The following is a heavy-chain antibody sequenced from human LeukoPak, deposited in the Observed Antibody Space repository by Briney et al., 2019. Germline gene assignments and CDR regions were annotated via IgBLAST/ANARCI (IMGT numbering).Heavy chain of an antibody. Sequence: PGGSLRLSCAASGFTFDDYAMHWVRQAPGKGLEWVSSISSSSSYIYYADSVKGRFTISRDNAKNSLYLQMNSLRAEDTAVYYCARGTYCSGGSCYSFDYWGQGTLVTVSS. D-gene: IGHD2-15*01. CDR1: GFTFDDYA. CDR2: ISSSSSYI. V-gene: IGHV3-21*01. CDR3: ARGTYCSGGSCYSFDY. J-gene: IGHJ4*02.